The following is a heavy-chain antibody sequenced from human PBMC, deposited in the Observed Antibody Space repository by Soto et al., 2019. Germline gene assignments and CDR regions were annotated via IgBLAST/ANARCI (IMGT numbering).Heavy chain of an antibody. CDR3: AKDLRQHLVAVDGGAFDI. D-gene: IGHD6-13*01. V-gene: IGHV3-30*18. J-gene: IGHJ3*02. CDR1: VSTFSSYG. Sequence: PGGSLRLSCAASVSTFSSYGMHWARQAPGKGLEWVALISYDGSNKYYVDSVKGRFTISRDNSKNTLYLQMNSLRAEAPAVYYCAKDLRQHLVAVDGGAFDIWVQGTMVTVSS. CDR2: ISYDGSNK.